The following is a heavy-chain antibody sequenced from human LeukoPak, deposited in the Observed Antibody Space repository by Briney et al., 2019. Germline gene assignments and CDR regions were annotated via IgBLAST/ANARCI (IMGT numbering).Heavy chain of an antibody. V-gene: IGHV3-48*03. CDR2: ISSSGSTI. Sequence: GGSLRLSCAASECTFSSYEMNWVRQAPGKGLEWVSYISSSGSTIYYADSVKGRFTISRDNAKNSLYLQMNSLRAEDTAVYYCAIDLGLYDSSGSVDYWGQGTLVTVSS. CDR3: AIDLGLYDSSGSVDY. J-gene: IGHJ4*02. CDR1: ECTFSSYE. D-gene: IGHD3-22*01.